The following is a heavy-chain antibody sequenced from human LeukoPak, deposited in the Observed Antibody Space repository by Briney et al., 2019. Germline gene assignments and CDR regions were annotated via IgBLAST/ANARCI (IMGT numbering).Heavy chain of an antibody. CDR3: ARDPPGYSYGYVVDYFDY. Sequence: GSLRLSCAASGFTFSSYSMNWVRQAPGKGLEWVSSISSSSSYIYYADSVKGRFTISRDNAKNSLYLQMNSLRAEDTAVYYCARDPPGYSYGYVVDYFDYWGQGTLVTVSS. V-gene: IGHV3-21*01. CDR1: GFTFSSYS. D-gene: IGHD5-18*01. J-gene: IGHJ4*02. CDR2: ISSSSSYI.